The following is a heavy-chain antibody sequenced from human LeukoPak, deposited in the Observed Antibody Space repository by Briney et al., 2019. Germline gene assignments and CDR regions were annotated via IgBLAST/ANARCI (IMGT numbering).Heavy chain of an antibody. D-gene: IGHD2-2*01. CDR2: IYYSGST. J-gene: IGHJ4*02. CDR3: ARASPQENIVVVAAAYFDY. V-gene: IGHV4-31*03. Sequence: SQTLSLTCTVSGGSISSGGYYWSWIRQHPGKGLEWIGYIYYSGSTYYNPSLKSRVTISVDTSKNQFSLKLSSVTAADTAVYYCARASPQENIVVVAAAYFDYWGQGTLVTVSS. CDR1: GGSISSGGYY.